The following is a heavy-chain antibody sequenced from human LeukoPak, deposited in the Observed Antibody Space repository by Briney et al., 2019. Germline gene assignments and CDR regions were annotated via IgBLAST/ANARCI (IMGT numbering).Heavy chain of an antibody. D-gene: IGHD3-10*01. J-gene: IGHJ4*02. CDR2: IYSGGST. Sequence: GGSLRLSCAASGFTVSSNYMSWVRQSPGKGLEWVSVIYSGGSTYYADSVKGRFTISRDNSKSTLYIQMNSLRAEDTAVYYCARAKPKNMVRGLIMRRESRYYFDYWGQGTLVTVSS. V-gene: IGHV3-53*01. CDR3: ARAKPKNMVRGLIMRRESRYYFDY. CDR1: GFTVSSNY.